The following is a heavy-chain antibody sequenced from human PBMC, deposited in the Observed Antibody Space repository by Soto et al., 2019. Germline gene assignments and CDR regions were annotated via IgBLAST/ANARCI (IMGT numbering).Heavy chain of an antibody. CDR1: GFTFSSYS. J-gene: IGHJ6*02. D-gene: IGHD6-13*01. CDR2: ISSSSSYI. V-gene: IGHV3-21*01. CDR3: ARDLIIAAAGTHYYYYGIDV. Sequence: PGGSLRLSCAASGFTFSSYSMKWVRQAPGKGLEWVSSISSSSSYIYYADSVKGRFTISRDNAKNSLYLQMNSLGAEDTAVYYSARDLIIAAAGTHYYYYGIDVWGQGTTVTVSS.